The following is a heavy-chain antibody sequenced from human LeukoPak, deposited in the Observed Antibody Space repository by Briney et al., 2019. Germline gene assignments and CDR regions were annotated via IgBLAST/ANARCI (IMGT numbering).Heavy chain of an antibody. CDR1: GGSISDYY. CDR2: IYTSGST. D-gene: IGHD3-22*01. Sequence: PSETLSLTCTVSGGSISDYYWSWIRQPAGKGLEWIGRIYTSGSTNYNPSLKSRVTMSVDTSKNQFSLKLSSVTAADTAAYYCARELYYYDSSGYSDWFDPWGQGTLVTVSS. V-gene: IGHV4-4*07. J-gene: IGHJ5*02. CDR3: ARELYYYDSSGYSDWFDP.